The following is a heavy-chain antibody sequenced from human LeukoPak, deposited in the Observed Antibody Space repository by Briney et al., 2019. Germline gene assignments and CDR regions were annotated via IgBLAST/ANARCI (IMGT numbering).Heavy chain of an antibody. CDR3: ARLDSSGYYYFDY. Sequence: SETLSLTCTVSGGSISSYYWSWIRQPAGKGLEWIGYIHYSGSTNYNPSLKSRVTMSVDTSKNQFSLKLSSVTALDTAVYYCARLDSSGYYYFDYWGQGTLVTVSS. J-gene: IGHJ4*02. D-gene: IGHD3-22*01. CDR2: IHYSGST. V-gene: IGHV4-59*12. CDR1: GGSISSYY.